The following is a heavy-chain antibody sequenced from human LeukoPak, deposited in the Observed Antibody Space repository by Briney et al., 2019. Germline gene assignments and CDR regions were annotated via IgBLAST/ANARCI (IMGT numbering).Heavy chain of an antibody. Sequence: GGSLRLSCVASGFTFGEYWMSWVRQAPGKGLEWVANIKLDGSEKNYVDSVKGRFTISRDNTKNSLYLQMNSLRVEDTAVFYCARDQYDTWSRRGNFDSWGQGTLVIVSS. CDR2: IKLDGSEK. J-gene: IGHJ4*02. V-gene: IGHV3-7*03. D-gene: IGHD3-3*01. CDR1: GFTFGEYW. CDR3: ARDQYDTWSRRGNFDS.